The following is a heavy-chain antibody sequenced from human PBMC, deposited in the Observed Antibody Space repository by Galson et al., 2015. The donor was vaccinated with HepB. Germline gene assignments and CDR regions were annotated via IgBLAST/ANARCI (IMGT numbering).Heavy chain of an antibody. Sequence: SLRLSCAASGFTFSSFGMHWVRQAPGKGLEWVALMSYDGSNKWYADSVKGRFTISRDNSKNTLYLQVNSLRAEDTAVYYCAKDRGFDYYDSSGYYSVAFDIWGQGTMVTVSS. J-gene: IGHJ3*02. CDR2: MSYDGSNK. V-gene: IGHV3-30*18. CDR1: GFTFSSFG. CDR3: AKDRGFDYYDSSGYYSVAFDI. D-gene: IGHD3-22*01.